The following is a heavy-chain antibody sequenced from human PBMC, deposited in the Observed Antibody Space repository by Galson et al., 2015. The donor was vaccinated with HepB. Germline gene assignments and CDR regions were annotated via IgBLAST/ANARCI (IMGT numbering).Heavy chain of an antibody. Sequence: SLKVSCKASGYTFTSYGISWVRQAPGQGLEWMGWISTYTINTIYAQKLQGSVTTTTETSTSTAYMEQRSLRSDDTAVYYCARNREWGWFDPWGQGTLVTVSS. CDR2: ISTYTINT. J-gene: IGHJ5*02. V-gene: IGHV1-18*01. CDR1: GYTFTSYG. CDR3: ARNREWGWFDP. D-gene: IGHD3-3*01.